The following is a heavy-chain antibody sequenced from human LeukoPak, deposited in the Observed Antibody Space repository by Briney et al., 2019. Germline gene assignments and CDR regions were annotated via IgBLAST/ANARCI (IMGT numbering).Heavy chain of an antibody. D-gene: IGHD6-13*01. CDR1: GFTFSSYS. CDR2: ISSSSTI. J-gene: IGHJ4*02. Sequence: GGSLRLSCAASGFTFSSYSMNWVRQAPGKGLEWVSYISSSSTIYYADSVKGRFTISRDNAKNSLYLQMNSLRAEDTAVYYCARESSSRDFDYWGQGTLVTVSS. CDR3: ARESSSRDFDY. V-gene: IGHV3-48*01.